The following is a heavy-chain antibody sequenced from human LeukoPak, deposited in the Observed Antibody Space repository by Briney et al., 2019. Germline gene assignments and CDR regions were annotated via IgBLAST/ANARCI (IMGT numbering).Heavy chain of an antibody. Sequence: GGSLRLSCAASGFTFSSYSMNWVRQAPGKGLEWVSCISSSSSYIYYADSVKGRFTISRDSSKNTLYLQMNSLRAEDTAVYYCAKDLRSSADSKMGAADYWGQGTLVTVSS. J-gene: IGHJ4*02. CDR3: AKDLRSSADSKMGAADY. V-gene: IGHV3-21*01. CDR1: GFTFSSYS. D-gene: IGHD1-26*01. CDR2: ISSSSSYI.